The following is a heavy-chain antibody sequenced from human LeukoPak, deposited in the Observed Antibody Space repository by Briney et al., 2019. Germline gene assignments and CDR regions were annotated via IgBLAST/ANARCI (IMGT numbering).Heavy chain of an antibody. CDR2: IHPNTGGT. CDR1: GYTFTGYY. V-gene: IGHV1-2*06. D-gene: IGHD6-6*01. Sequence: ASVKVSCKASGYTFTGYYVNWVRQAPGQGLEWMGRIHPNTGGTNYAQKFQGRVTMTRDTSISTAYMELSRLRSEDKAGPYCATSCQVAVVRRGRGGLPCVSS. CDR3: ATSCQVAVVR. J-gene: IGHJ4*02.